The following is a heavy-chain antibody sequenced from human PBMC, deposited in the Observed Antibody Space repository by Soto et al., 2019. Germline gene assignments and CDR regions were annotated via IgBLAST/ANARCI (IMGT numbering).Heavy chain of an antibody. Sequence: HPGGSLRLSCAASGFTFSSYGMHWVRQAPGKGLEWVAVISYDGSNKYYADSVKGRFTISRDNSKNTLYLQMNSLRAEDTAVYYCAKVLAAGGYYYYYGMDVWGQGTTVTVSS. CDR3: AKVLAAGGYYYYYGMDV. CDR1: GFTFSSYG. J-gene: IGHJ6*02. V-gene: IGHV3-30*18. D-gene: IGHD3-16*01. CDR2: ISYDGSNK.